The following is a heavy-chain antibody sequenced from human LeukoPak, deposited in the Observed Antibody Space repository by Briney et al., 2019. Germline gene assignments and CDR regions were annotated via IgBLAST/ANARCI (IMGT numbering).Heavy chain of an antibody. CDR1: GGSISSYY. Sequence: SETLSLTCTVSGGSISSYYWSWIRQPPGKGLEWIGYIYYSGSTNYNPSLKSRVTISVDTSKNQFSLKLSSVTAADTAVYYCARRWVDILTGYYGWFDPWGQGTLVTVSS. D-gene: IGHD3-9*01. J-gene: IGHJ5*02. V-gene: IGHV4-59*08. CDR2: IYYSGST. CDR3: ARRWVDILTGYYGWFDP.